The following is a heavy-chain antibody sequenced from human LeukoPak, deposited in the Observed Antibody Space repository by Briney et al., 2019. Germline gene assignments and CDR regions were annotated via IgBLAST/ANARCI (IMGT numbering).Heavy chain of an antibody. V-gene: IGHV3-30*19. CDR2: ISYDGSNI. Sequence: PGGSLRLSCAGSGFTFGTHSMSWVRQAPGMGLEWVAVISYDGSNIYYADSVKGRFTISRDNSKNTLYLQMNSLRADDTAVYYCARAAVYTSSWFIFDHWGQGALVSVPS. CDR3: ARAAVYTSSWFIFDH. CDR1: GFTFGTHS. D-gene: IGHD6-13*01. J-gene: IGHJ4*02.